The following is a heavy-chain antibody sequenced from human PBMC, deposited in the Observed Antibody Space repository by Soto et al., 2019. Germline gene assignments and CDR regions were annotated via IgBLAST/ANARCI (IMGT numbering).Heavy chain of an antibody. CDR3: AKRTVGWYFDL. V-gene: IGHV3-23*01. D-gene: IGHD4-17*01. CDR2: ISGSGGST. Sequence: EVQLLESGGGLVQPGGSPRLSCAASGFTFSSYAMSWVRQAPGKGLEWVSAISGSGGSTYYADSVRGRLTISRDNSKNTLYLQMNSLRAEDTAVYYCAKRTVGWYFDLWGRGTLVTVSS. J-gene: IGHJ2*01. CDR1: GFTFSSYA.